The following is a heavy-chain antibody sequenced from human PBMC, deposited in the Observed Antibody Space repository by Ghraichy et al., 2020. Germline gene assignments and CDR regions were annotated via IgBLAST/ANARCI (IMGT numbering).Heavy chain of an antibody. CDR1: GFSLSTSGVG. D-gene: IGHD5-24*01. CDR2: IYWDDDK. V-gene: IGHV2-5*02. J-gene: IGHJ6*03. Sequence: SGPTLVKPTQTLTLTCTFSGFSLSTSGVGVGWIRQPPGKALEWLALIYWDDDKRYSPSLKSRLTITKDTSKNQVVLTMTNMDPVDTATYYCAHSARWLQGFYYYYYMDVWGNGTTVTVSS. CDR3: AHSARWLQGFYYYYYMDV.